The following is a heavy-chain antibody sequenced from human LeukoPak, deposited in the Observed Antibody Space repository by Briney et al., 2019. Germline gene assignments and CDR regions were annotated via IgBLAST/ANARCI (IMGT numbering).Heavy chain of an antibody. V-gene: IGHV3-48*04. CDR2: ISSSGSTI. J-gene: IGHJ4*02. D-gene: IGHD1-26*01. CDR1: GFIFSRYN. CDR3: ARDKLGATYHYFDY. Sequence: GSLRLSCAASGFIFSRYNMNWVRQAPGKGLEWVSYISSSGSTIYYADSVKGRFTISRDNAKNSLYLQMNSLRAEDTAVYYCARDKLGATYHYFDYWGQGTLVTVSS.